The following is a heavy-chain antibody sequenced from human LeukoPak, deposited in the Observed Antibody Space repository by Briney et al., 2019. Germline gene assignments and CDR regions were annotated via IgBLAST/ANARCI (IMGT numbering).Heavy chain of an antibody. V-gene: IGHV4-39*01. CDR3: ARALGAPGIVPAAIYWFDP. CDR1: GGSISSNSYF. CDR2: IYYTGST. J-gene: IGHJ5*02. D-gene: IGHD2-2*01. Sequence: SETLSLTCTVSGGSISSNSYFWGWVRQPPGKGLEWIGSIYYTGSTYYNPSLKSRVTISVDTSKNQFSLKLSSVTAADTAVYYCARALGAPGIVPAAIYWFDPWGQGTLVTVSS.